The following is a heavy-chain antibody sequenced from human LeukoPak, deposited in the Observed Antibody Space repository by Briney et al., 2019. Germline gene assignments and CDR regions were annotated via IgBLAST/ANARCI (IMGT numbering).Heavy chain of an antibody. CDR3: ARGRPDPQNSDYWDY. CDR1: RGSISTYY. J-gene: IGHJ4*02. D-gene: IGHD3-22*01. V-gene: IGHV4-59*13. Sequence: SETLSLTCTISRGSISTYYWSWIRQTPGTTLEWIGNIHYTGRIRYNPSLESRVTMSLDTPKNEFSLRLTSMTAADSAVYYCARGRPDPQNSDYWDYWGQGILVTVSS. CDR2: IHYTGRI.